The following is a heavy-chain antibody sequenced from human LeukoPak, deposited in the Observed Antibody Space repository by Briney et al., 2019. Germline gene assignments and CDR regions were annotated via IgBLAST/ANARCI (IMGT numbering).Heavy chain of an antibody. CDR3: AIDCQNQGQCIVGICYPFDY. Sequence: QPGGSLRLSCAASGFTFSNYAMSWVRQAPGKGLEWVSGMSGTYGRTWYADSVKGRFTISRDDSKKMVYLQMNSLRADDTAVYYWAIDCQNQGQCIVGICYPFDYWGQGTLVTVSS. CDR1: GFTFSNYA. D-gene: IGHD2-15*01. V-gene: IGHV3-23*01. J-gene: IGHJ4*02. CDR2: MSGTYGRT.